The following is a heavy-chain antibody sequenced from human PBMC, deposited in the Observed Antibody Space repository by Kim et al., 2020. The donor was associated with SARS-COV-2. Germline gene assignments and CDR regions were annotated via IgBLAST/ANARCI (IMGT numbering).Heavy chain of an antibody. V-gene: IGHV4-30-4*01. Sequence: SETLSLTCTVSGGSISSGDYYWSWIRQSPGMGLEWLGYIYYSCSTYYNPSLKSRVSMSVDTSKNQFSLHLISVTAAATAIYHCASVLSGVQGKFDPWGQGTLVTVSS. D-gene: IGHD3-10*01. J-gene: IGHJ5*02. CDR1: GGSISSGDYY. CDR2: IYYSCST. CDR3: ASVLSGVQGKFDP.